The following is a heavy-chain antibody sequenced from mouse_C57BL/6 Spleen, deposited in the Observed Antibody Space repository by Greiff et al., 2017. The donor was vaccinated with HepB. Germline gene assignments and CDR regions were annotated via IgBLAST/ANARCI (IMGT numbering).Heavy chain of an antibody. J-gene: IGHJ3*01. CDR3: ASPDYYGSPAWFAY. D-gene: IGHD1-1*01. Sequence: EVKLVESGGGLVKPGGSLKLSCAASGFTFSDYGMHWVRQAPEKGLEWVAYISSGSSTIYYADTVKGRFTISRDNAKNTLFLQMTSLRSEDTAMYYCASPDYYGSPAWFAYWGQGTLVTVSA. CDR2: ISSGSSTI. CDR1: GFTFSDYG. V-gene: IGHV5-17*01.